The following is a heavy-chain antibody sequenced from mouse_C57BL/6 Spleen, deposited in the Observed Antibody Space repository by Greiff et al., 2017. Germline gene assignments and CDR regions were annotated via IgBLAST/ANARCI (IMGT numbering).Heavy chain of an antibody. CDR3: ARSRGITPWFDY. CDR1: GYTFTSYW. CDR2: IDPSDSYT. D-gene: IGHD1-1*01. J-gene: IGHJ2*01. V-gene: IGHV1-50*01. Sequence: VQLQQPGAELVKPGASVKLSCKASGYTFTSYWMQWVKQRTGQGLEWIGEIDPSDSYTNYNPKFKGKATLTVDTSSSAAYMQLSSLTSADSAVYYCARSRGITPWFDYWGQGTTLTVSS.